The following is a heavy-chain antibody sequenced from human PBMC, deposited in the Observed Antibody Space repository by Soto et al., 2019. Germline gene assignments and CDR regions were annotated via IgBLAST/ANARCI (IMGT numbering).Heavy chain of an antibody. V-gene: IGHV3-23*01. CDR1: GFTFTSYA. D-gene: IGHD4-17*01. CDR3: AKAPGRTTVTVFDS. J-gene: IGHJ4*02. Sequence: GGSLGLSCAASGFTFTSYAMSWVRQAPGKGLEWVSAISGSGSSTYYADSVKGRFTISRDNPKNTLYLQMNSLRADDTAVYYCAKAPGRTTVTVFDSWGQGTLVTVSS. CDR2: ISGSGSST.